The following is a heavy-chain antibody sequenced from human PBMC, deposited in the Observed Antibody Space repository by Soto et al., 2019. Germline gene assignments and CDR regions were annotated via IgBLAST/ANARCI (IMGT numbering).Heavy chain of an antibody. V-gene: IGHV3-23*01. CDR2: ITGSGGGT. CDR3: AKDTYYYGSGSYYFDY. CDR1: GFTFSNYA. J-gene: IGHJ4*02. Sequence: LRLSCTASGFTFSNYAMTWVRQAPGKGLEWVSTITGSGGGTYYADSVKGRFTISRDNSKNTLYLQMNSLRAEDTAVYYCAKDTYYYGSGSYYFDYWGQGTLVTVSS. D-gene: IGHD3-10*01.